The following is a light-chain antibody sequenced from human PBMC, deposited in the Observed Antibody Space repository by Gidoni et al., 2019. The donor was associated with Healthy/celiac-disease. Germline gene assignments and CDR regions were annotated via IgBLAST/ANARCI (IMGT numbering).Light chain of an antibody. CDR3: QQYYSTPRT. V-gene: IGKV4-1*01. J-gene: IGKJ2*01. Sequence: DIVMTQSPVSLAVSLGEVATINCKSSQSVLYSSNNKNYLAWYQQKPGQPPKLLIYWASTRESGVPDRFSGSGSGTDFTLTISSLQAEDVAVYYCQQYYSTPRTFGQGTKLEIK. CDR1: QSVLYSSNNKNY. CDR2: WAS.